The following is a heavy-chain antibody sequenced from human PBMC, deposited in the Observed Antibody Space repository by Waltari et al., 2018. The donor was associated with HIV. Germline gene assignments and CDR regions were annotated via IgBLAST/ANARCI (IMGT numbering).Heavy chain of an antibody. J-gene: IGHJ4*02. Sequence: QVQLVESGGGVVQPGTSLTLSCAVSGFTFSNFAIHWVRQSTGKGLEWWAGLWSDGAEISYAESVKGRFTVSKDTSQKTLYLHLTSLRAEDTALYYCARGYSSSRWIPLYHWGRGTLVTVSS. CDR1: GFTFSNFA. CDR2: LWSDGAEI. CDR3: ARGYSSSRWIPLYH. V-gene: IGHV3-33*01. D-gene: IGHD6-6*01.